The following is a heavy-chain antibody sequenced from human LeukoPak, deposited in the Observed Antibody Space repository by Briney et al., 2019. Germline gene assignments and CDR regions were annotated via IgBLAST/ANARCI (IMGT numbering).Heavy chain of an antibody. CDR3: ARGRLLFPGIRTRWIPGDY. J-gene: IGHJ4*02. CDR2: INPNSGDT. CDR1: GYTFTGYY. V-gene: IGHV1-2*06. Sequence: ASVKVSCKASGYTFTGYYMHWVRQAPGQGLEWLGRINPNSGDTHYAQKFQGRVTMTRDTSISTAYMELPRLRSDDTAVYYCARGRLLFPGIRTRWIPGDYWGQGTLVTVSS. D-gene: IGHD2-21*01.